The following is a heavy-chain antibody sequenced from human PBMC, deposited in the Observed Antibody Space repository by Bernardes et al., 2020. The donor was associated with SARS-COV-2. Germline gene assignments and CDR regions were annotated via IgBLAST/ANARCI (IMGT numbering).Heavy chain of an antibody. CDR1: GFTFSSYT. V-gene: IGHV3-64D*06. CDR3: VKGSIAVAGNADY. Sequence: GWSLRLSCSASGFTFSSYTMHWVRQAPGKGLEYVSAISSNGDNTFYADSVKGRFTISRDNSQNTLFLQMSSLRADDTAVYYCVKGSIAVAGNADYWGRGTLVTVSS. J-gene: IGHJ4*02. CDR2: ISSNGDNT. D-gene: IGHD6-19*01.